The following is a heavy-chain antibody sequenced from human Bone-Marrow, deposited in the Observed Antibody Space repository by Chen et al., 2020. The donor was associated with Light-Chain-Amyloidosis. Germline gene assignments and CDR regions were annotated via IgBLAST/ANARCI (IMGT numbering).Heavy chain of an antibody. CDR1: GFNFSSFG. CDR3: TRKGGYFDF. V-gene: IGHV3-23*04. Sequence: VQLVESGGGVVQPGRSLRLSCAASGFNFSSFGMSWVRQAPGKGLEWVSTVSGSTVSTYYAGAVKGRFIISRDNSKSTLYLQMNSLRAGDTAVYFCTRKGGYFDFWGQGSLVTVSS. D-gene: IGHD3-10*01. J-gene: IGHJ4*02. CDR2: VSGSTVST.